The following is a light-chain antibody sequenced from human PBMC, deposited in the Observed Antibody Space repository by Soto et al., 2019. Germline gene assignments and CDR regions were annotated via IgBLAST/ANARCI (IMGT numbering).Light chain of an antibody. CDR2: RNN. CDR3: AAWDDSLSAV. J-gene: IGLJ7*01. Sequence: QSVLTQPPSASGTPGQRVTISCSGSSSNIGSNYVYWYQQLAGTAPKLLIYRNNQRPSGVPDRFSGSKSGTSASLAISGLRSEDEADDYCAAWDDSLSAVFGGGTQLTVL. CDR1: SSNIGSNY. V-gene: IGLV1-47*01.